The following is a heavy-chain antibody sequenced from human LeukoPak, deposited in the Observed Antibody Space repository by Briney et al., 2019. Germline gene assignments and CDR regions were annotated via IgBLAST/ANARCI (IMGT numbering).Heavy chain of an antibody. V-gene: IGHV4-39*07. J-gene: IGHJ6*03. Sequence: SETLSLICSVSRGLITNNNYFWGWIRQAPGRGLEWIGNIFYSGTTYYNPSLPSLKGRITILIDTSKNQFSLKLRSVTAADTAVYYCASHYDILTGSDYYYYYMDVWGKGTTVTVSS. CDR3: ASHYDILTGSDYYYYYMDV. D-gene: IGHD3-9*01. CDR1: RGLITNNNYF. CDR2: IFYSGTT.